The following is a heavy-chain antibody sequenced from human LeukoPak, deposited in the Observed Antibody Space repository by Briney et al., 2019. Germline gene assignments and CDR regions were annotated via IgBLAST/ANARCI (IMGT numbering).Heavy chain of an antibody. Sequence: SETLSLTCAVYGGSFSGYYWSWIRQPPGKGLEWMGEINHSGNTNYNPSLKSRVTISVDTSKNQFSLKLSSVTAADTAVYYCARGHEVYYGSGSYAGYWGQGTLVTVSS. V-gene: IGHV4-34*01. CDR2: INHSGNT. J-gene: IGHJ4*02. CDR1: GGSFSGYY. D-gene: IGHD3-10*01. CDR3: ARGHEVYYGSGSYAGY.